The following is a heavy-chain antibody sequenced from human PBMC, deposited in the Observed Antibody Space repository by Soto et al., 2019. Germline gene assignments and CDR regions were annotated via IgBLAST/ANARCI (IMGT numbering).Heavy chain of an antibody. CDR2: ISYDGSNK. CDR3: ARDLGKDIVSDLDY. Sequence: HPGGSLRLSCAASGFTFSSYAMHWVRQAPGKGLEWVAVISYDGSNKYYADSVKGRFTISRDNSKNTLYLQMNSLRAEDTAVYYCARDLGKDIVSDLDYWGQGTLVTVSS. J-gene: IGHJ4*02. D-gene: IGHD2-15*01. V-gene: IGHV3-30-3*01. CDR1: GFTFSSYA.